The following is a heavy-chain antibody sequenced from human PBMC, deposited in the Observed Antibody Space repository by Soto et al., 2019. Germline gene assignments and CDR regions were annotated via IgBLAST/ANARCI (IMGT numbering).Heavy chain of an antibody. D-gene: IGHD3-3*01. CDR3: TTEGGYDFCSGYGRYYYYYMDV. J-gene: IGHJ6*03. CDR2: IKSKTDGGTT. V-gene: IGHV3-15*01. CDR1: GFSFSNAW. Sequence: EVQLVESGGGLVKPGGSLRLSCAASGFSFSNAWMSWVRQAPGKGLEWVGRIKSKTDGGTTDYAAPVKGRFTISRDDSKNTLYLQMNSLKTEDTAVYYCTTEGGYDFCSGYGRYYYYYMDVWGKGTTVTVSS.